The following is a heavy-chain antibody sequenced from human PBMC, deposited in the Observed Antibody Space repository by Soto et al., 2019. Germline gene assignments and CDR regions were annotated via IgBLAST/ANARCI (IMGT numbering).Heavy chain of an antibody. J-gene: IGHJ4*02. D-gene: IGHD6-6*01. CDR3: ARLPSPWKAARPPR. Sequence: PGGSLRLSCAASGFTFSSYSMNWVRQAPGKGLEWVSSISSSSSYIYYADSVKGRFTISRDNAKNSLYLQMNSLRAEDTAVYYCARLPSPWKAARPPRWGQETRVTASS. CDR1: GFTFSSYS. V-gene: IGHV3-21*01. CDR2: ISSSSSYI.